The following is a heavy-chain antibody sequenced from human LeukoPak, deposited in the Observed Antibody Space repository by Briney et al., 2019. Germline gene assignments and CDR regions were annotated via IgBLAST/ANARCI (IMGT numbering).Heavy chain of an antibody. CDR1: GFSFSNHS. CDR3: ARDVGLRYFDWLLGGDY. CDR2: IKQDGSVK. D-gene: IGHD3-9*01. J-gene: IGHJ4*02. Sequence: PGGSLRLSCAGSGFSFSNHSMSWVRQAPGKGLEWVANIKQDGSVKHYVDSVRGRFTISRDNAKNSLYLQMNSLRSDDTAVYYCARDVGLRYFDWLLGGDYWGQGTLVTVSS. V-gene: IGHV3-7*05.